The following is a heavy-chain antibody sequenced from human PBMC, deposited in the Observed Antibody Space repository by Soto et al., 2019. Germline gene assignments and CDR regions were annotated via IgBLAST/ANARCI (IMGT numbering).Heavy chain of an antibody. Sequence: GGSLRLSCAASGFTFSSYAMSWVRQAPGKGLEWVSAISGSGGSTYYADSVKGRFTISRDNSKNTLYLQMNSLRAEDTAVYYCAKVPYYDILTGYYNYYFDYWGQGTLVTVSS. CDR1: GFTFSSYA. CDR3: AKVPYYDILTGYYNYYFDY. D-gene: IGHD3-9*01. CDR2: ISGSGGST. V-gene: IGHV3-23*01. J-gene: IGHJ4*02.